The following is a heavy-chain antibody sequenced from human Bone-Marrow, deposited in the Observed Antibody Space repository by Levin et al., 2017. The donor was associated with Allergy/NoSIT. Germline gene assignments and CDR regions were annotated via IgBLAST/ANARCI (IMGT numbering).Heavy chain of an antibody. J-gene: IGHJ6*02. V-gene: IGHV2-70*04. Sequence: ESGPTLVKPTQTLTLTCTLSGFSLSTPEMRVSWIRQPPGKALEWLARIDWDDEKFYSTSLKTRLTISKDTSKNQVVLSMTNMDPVDTATYYCARNRGNGMDVWGQGTTVTVSS. CDR1: GFSLSTPEMR. CDR2: IDWDDEK. CDR3: ARNRGNGMDV. D-gene: IGHD1-14*01.